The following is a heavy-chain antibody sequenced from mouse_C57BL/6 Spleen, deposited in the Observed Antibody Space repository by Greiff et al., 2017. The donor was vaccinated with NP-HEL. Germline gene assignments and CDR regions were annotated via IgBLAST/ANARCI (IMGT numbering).Heavy chain of an antibody. CDR3: VNWDGWYLDY. CDR1: GYAFSSSW. CDR2: IYPGDGDT. V-gene: IGHV1-82*01. J-gene: IGHJ2*01. D-gene: IGHD4-1*02. Sequence: QVQLKQSGPELVKPGASVKISCKASGYAFSSSWMNWVKQRPGKGLEWIGRIYPGDGDTNYNGKFKGKATLTEDKSSSTAYMQLSSLTSEDSAVYVSVNWDGWYLDYWGQGTTLTVSS.